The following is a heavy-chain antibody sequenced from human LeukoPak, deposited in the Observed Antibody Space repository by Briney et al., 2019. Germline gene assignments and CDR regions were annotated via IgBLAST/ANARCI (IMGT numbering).Heavy chain of an antibody. V-gene: IGHV1-18*01. CDR2: ISAYNGNT. J-gene: IGHJ4*02. CDR3: ARESVPRDVPYYFDY. D-gene: IGHD6-6*01. CDR1: GYTFTSYG. Sequence: ASVKVSCKASGYTFTSYGISWVRQAPGQGLEWMGWISAYNGNTNYAQKLQGRVTMTTDTSTSTAYMELRSLRSDDTAVYYCARESVPRDVPYYFDYWGQGTLVTVSS.